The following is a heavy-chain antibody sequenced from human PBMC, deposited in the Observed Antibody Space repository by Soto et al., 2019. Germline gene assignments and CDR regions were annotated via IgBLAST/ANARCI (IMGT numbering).Heavy chain of an antibody. D-gene: IGHD2-15*01. CDR1: GGSFSGYY. J-gene: IGHJ6*03. Sequence: SETLSLTCAVYGGSFSGYYWSWIRQPPGKGLEWIGEINHSGSTNYNPSLKSRVTISVDTSKNQFSLKLSSVTAADTAVYYCARRYCSGGSCYSSGGYYYYYYMDVWGKGTTVTAP. V-gene: IGHV4-34*01. CDR2: INHSGST. CDR3: ARRYCSGGSCYSSGGYYYYYYMDV.